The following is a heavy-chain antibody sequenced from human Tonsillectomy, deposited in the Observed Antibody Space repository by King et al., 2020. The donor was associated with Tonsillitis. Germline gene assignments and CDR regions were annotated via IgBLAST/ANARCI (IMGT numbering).Heavy chain of an antibody. CDR3: ARDDGYSSSWYFDY. V-gene: IGHV4-38-2*02. CDR2: IYHSGST. Sequence: QLQESGPGLVKPSETLSLTCTVSGYSISSGYYWGWIRQPPGKGLEWIGSIYHSGSTYYNPSPKSRVTISVDTSKNQFSLKLSSVTAADTAVYYCARDDGYSSSWYFDYWGQGTLVTVSS. CDR1: GYSISSGYY. D-gene: IGHD6-13*01. J-gene: IGHJ4*02.